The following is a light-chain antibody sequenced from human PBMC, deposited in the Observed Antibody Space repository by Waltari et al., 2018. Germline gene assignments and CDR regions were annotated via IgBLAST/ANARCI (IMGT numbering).Light chain of an antibody. V-gene: IGLV2-23*02. CDR1: SSDIGYYNL. CDR3: CSYAGSGTWV. Sequence: QSALTQPASVSGSPGQSITISCTGTSSDIGYYNLVSWYQHLPGKAPKVMIYEVTKRPSGVSNRVSGSKSGNTASLTISGVQAEDEGHYYCCSYAGSGTWVFGGGTKLTVL. CDR2: EVT. J-gene: IGLJ3*02.